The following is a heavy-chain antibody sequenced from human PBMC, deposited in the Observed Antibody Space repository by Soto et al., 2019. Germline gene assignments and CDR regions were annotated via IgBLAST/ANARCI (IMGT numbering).Heavy chain of an antibody. V-gene: IGHV4-4*07. CDR2: MYASGGS. Sequence: VHLQVSGPGLAKPSETLSLPFTISGASMNNYYWSWIRQSAGGRLEWIGRMYASGGSNYNPALNGQDILSVYRSKNQFSLTLAAVTAADTAVYFCARDVSTGRGDFFESWGHGTLGTVSS. CDR3: ARDVSTGRGDFFES. CDR1: GASMNNYY. J-gene: IGHJ4*01. D-gene: IGHD1-1*01.